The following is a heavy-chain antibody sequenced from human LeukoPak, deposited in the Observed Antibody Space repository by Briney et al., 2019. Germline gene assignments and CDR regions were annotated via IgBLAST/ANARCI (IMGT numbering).Heavy chain of an antibody. J-gene: IGHJ4*02. CDR2: IYYSGST. Sequence: PSETLSLTCTVSGGSISSYYWSWIRQPPGKGLEGIGYIYYSGSTNYNPSIKSRVTIAVDTSKNQFSLKLCSVTAADTAVYSCARAGLFGIIVVPYFDYWGQGTLVTVSS. CDR1: GGSISSYY. V-gene: IGHV4-59*01. CDR3: ARAGLFGIIVVPYFDY. D-gene: IGHD3-22*01.